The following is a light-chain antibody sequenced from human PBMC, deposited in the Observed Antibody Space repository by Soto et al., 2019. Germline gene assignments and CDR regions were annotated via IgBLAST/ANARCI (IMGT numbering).Light chain of an antibody. CDR1: QSVSGN. J-gene: IGKJ5*01. CDR3: QQRSSWPT. CDR2: GAS. Sequence: EIVMTQSPATLSLSPGEGATLSCRASQSVSGNLAWYQQKPGQAPRLLISGASTRATGIPARFSGSGSGTDFTLSISSLEPEDFAVYYCQQRSSWPTFGQGTRLEIK. V-gene: IGKV3-11*01.